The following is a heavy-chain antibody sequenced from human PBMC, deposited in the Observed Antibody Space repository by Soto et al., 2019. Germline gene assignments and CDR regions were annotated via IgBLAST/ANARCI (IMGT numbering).Heavy chain of an antibody. Sequence: PGGSLRLSCAASGFTFSSYVMSWVRQAPGKGLEWVSAISGSGGSTYYADSVKGRFTISRDNSKNTLYLQMNSLRAEDTAVYYCAKEGRTIFPTYDAFDIWGQGTMVTVSS. CDR1: GFTFSSYV. CDR2: ISGSGGST. V-gene: IGHV3-23*01. J-gene: IGHJ3*02. CDR3: AKEGRTIFPTYDAFDI. D-gene: IGHD1-1*01.